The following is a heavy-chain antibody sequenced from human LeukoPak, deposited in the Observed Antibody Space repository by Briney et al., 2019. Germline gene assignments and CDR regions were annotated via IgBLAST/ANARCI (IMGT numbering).Heavy chain of an antibody. CDR1: GFTFSSYS. Sequence: PGGSLRLSCAASGFTFSSYSMNWVRQAPGKGLEWVSSISSSSSYIYYADSVKGRFTISRDNAKNSLYLQMNSLRAEDTAVYYCASPLHLRPKNTQGSGSYSNYYYYYYMDVWGKGTTVTVSS. D-gene: IGHD3-10*01. J-gene: IGHJ6*03. CDR3: ASPLHLRPKNTQGSGSYSNYYYYYYMDV. CDR2: ISSSSSYI. V-gene: IGHV3-21*01.